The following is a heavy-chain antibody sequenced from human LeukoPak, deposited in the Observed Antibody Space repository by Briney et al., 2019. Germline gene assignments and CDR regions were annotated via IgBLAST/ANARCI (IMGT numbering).Heavy chain of an antibody. V-gene: IGHV4-30-2*01. CDR2: IYHSGST. J-gene: IGHJ4*02. D-gene: IGHD3-10*01. CDR3: ARDYGSGSWDY. Sequence: SQTLSLTCAVSGGPISSGGYSWSWIRQPPGKGLEWIGYIYHSGSTYYNPSLKSRVTISVDRSKNQFSLKLSSVTAADTAVYYCARDYGSGSWDYWGQGTLVTVSS. CDR1: GGPISSGGYS.